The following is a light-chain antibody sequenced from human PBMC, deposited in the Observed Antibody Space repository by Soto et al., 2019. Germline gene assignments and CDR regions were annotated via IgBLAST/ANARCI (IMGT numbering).Light chain of an antibody. Sequence: DIQMTQSPSSLSASLGSRVTITCRTSQNIYNSLNWYQQKAGRAPAVLIYGASNLQGGVPLRFSGSGSGTDFTLTISGLQPEDSATYYCQESRSALWGTCGQGTKV. CDR3: QESRSALWGT. V-gene: IGKV1-39*01. J-gene: IGKJ1*01. CDR2: GAS. CDR1: QNIYNS.